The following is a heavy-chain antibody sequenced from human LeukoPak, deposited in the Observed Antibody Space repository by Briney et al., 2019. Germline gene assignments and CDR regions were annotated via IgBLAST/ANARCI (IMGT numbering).Heavy chain of an antibody. D-gene: IGHD3-10*01. Sequence: PGGSLRLSCAVSGFTVSSNYMNWVRQAPGKGLEWVSVIYSSGSTYYADSVQGRFAISRDNSKNTLYLQMNSLRAEDTAVYYCAKHYGSGTYYNYFDYWGQGTLVTVSS. CDR3: AKHYGSGTYYNYFDY. CDR1: GFTVSSNY. V-gene: IGHV3-53*01. J-gene: IGHJ4*02. CDR2: IYSSGST.